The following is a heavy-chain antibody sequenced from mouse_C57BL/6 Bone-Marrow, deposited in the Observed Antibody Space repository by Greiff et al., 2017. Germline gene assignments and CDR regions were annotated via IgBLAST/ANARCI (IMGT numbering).Heavy chain of an antibody. CDR2: IDPSASYT. CDR1: GYTFTRYW. Sequence: QVQLQQPGAELVMPGASVKLSCKASGYTFTRYWMHWVKQRPGQGLEWIGEIDPSASYTNYNQTFKGKSTLTVDKSSSTAYMQLSSLTSEDSAVYYGAREGSWLAYWGQGTGVTVTA. J-gene: IGHJ3*01. V-gene: IGHV1-69*01. CDR3: AREGSWLAY.